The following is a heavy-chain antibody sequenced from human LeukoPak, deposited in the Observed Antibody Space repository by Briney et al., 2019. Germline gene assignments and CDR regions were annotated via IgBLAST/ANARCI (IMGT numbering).Heavy chain of an antibody. CDR1: SGSISSDY. D-gene: IGHD3-9*01. Sequence: SETLSLTCSVSSGSISSDYWSWIRQPPGKGLEWIGYIYYTGTTNYNPLFESRATISVDTSKNQFSLKLTSVTAADTAVYFCARGEDFERYYLAYWGQGTLVTVSS. V-gene: IGHV4-59*01. J-gene: IGHJ4*02. CDR3: ARGEDFERYYLAY. CDR2: IYYTGTT.